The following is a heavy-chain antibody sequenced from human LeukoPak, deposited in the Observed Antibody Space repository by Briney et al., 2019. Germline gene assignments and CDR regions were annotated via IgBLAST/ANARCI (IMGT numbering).Heavy chain of an antibody. V-gene: IGHV3-23*01. CDR2: ISGSGGST. CDR3: AKHDCSGGSCYFDY. J-gene: IGHJ4*02. D-gene: IGHD2-15*01. Sequence: GGSLRLSCAASGFTFSSYAMSWVRQAPGKGLDWVSAISGSGGSTYYADSVKGRFTISRDNSKNTLYLQMNSLRAEDPAVYYCAKHDCSGGSCYFDYWGQGTLVTVSS. CDR1: GFTFSSYA.